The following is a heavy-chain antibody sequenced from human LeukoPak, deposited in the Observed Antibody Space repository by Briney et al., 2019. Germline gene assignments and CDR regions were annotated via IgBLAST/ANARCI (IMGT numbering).Heavy chain of an antibody. V-gene: IGHV3-48*04. D-gene: IGHD3-10*01. J-gene: IGHJ6*04. CDR2: ISSSGSTI. Sequence: PGGSLRLSCAASGFSLSNYWMSWVRQAPGKGLEWVSYISSSGSTIYYADSVKGRFTISRDNAKNSLYLQMNSLRAEDTAVYYCARDRSLWFGVDYYYYGMDVWGKGTTVTDSS. CDR3: ARDRSLWFGVDYYYYGMDV. CDR1: GFSLSNYW.